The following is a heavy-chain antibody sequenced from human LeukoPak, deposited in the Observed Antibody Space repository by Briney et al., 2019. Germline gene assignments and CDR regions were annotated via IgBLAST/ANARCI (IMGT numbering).Heavy chain of an antibody. D-gene: IGHD2-2*02. CDR1: GGSIGSSY. J-gene: IGHJ4*02. CDR2: IYTSGST. Sequence: SETLSLTCTVSGGSIGSSYWSWIRQPPGKGLEWLGYIYTSGSTNYNPSLKSRVTMSVDTSKNQFSLKLSSVTAADTAVYYCARGGGYCSSTSCYTFDYWGQGTLVTVSS. V-gene: IGHV4-4*08. CDR3: ARGGGYCSSTSCYTFDY.